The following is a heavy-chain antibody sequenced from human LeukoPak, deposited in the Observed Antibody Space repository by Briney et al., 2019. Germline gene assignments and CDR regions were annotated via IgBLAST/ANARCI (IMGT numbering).Heavy chain of an antibody. CDR1: GGSISSYY. D-gene: IGHD2-21*02. CDR3: ARMADYCGGDCYSSAIDY. CDR2: IYYSGST. V-gene: IGHV4-59*01. Sequence: PSETLSLTCTVSGGSISSYYWSWIRQPPGKELEWIGYIYYSGSTNYNPSLKSRVTISVDTSKNQFSLKLSSVTAADTAVYYCARMADYCGGDCYSSAIDYWGQGTLVTVSS. J-gene: IGHJ4*02.